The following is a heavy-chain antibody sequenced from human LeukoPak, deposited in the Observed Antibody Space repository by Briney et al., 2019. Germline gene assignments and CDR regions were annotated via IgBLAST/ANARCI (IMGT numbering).Heavy chain of an antibody. Sequence: SETLSLTCTVSGGSISSGGYYWSWIRQPPGKELEWIGYISYSGSTNYNPSLKSRVTISVDTSKEQFSLKLSSVTAADSAVYFCARAEDCRSGSCFSGFDYWGQGSLVTVSS. D-gene: IGHD2-15*01. J-gene: IGHJ4*02. CDR3: ARAEDCRSGSCFSGFDY. CDR1: GGSISSGGYY. V-gene: IGHV4-61*08. CDR2: ISYSGST.